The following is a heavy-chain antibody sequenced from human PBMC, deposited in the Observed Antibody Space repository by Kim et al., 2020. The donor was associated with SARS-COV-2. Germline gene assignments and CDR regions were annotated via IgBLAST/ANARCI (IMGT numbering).Heavy chain of an antibody. CDR1: GYSFTSYW. J-gene: IGHJ6*02. CDR2: IYPGDSDT. Sequence: GESLKISCKGSGYSFTSYWIGWVRQMPGKGLEWMGIIYPGDSDTRYSPSFQGQVTISADKSISTAYLQWSSLKASDTAMYYCARLAGSLGYSSSWYRGYYYGMDVWGQGTTVTVSS. V-gene: IGHV5-51*01. CDR3: ARLAGSLGYSSSWYRGYYYGMDV. D-gene: IGHD6-13*01.